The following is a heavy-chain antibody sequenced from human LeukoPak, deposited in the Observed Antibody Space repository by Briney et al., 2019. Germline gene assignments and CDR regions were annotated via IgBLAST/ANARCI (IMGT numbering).Heavy chain of an antibody. V-gene: IGHV4-34*01. D-gene: IGHD3-10*01. CDR2: INHSGST. Sequence: PSETLSLTCTVYGGSFSGYYWSWIRQPPGKGLEWIGEINHSGSTNYNPSLKSRVTISVDTSKNQFSLKLSSVTAADTAVYYCAGEYYGSGIQDYWGQGTLVTVSS. CDR3: AGEYYGSGIQDY. CDR1: GGSFSGYY. J-gene: IGHJ4*02.